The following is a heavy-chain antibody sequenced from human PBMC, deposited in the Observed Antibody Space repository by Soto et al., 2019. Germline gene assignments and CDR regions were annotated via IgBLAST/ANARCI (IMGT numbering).Heavy chain of an antibody. CDR2: ISSSSSYI. Sequence: EVQLVESGGGLVKPGGSLRLSCAASGFTFSSYSMNWVRQAPGKGLEWVSSISSSSSYIYYADSVKGRFTISRDNAKNSRYLQMNGLRAEDTAVYYCARLYNYGYGMDVWGQGTTVTVSS. CDR3: ARLYNYGYGMDV. V-gene: IGHV3-21*01. J-gene: IGHJ6*02. CDR1: GFTFSSYS.